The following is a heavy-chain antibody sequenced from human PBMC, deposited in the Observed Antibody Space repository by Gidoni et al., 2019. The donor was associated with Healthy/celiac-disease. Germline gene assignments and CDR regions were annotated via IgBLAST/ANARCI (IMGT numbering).Heavy chain of an antibody. CDR1: GGTFSSYA. D-gene: IGHD4-17*01. Sequence: QVQLVQSGAAVKKPGSSVKVSCKASGGTFSSYAISWVRQAPGQGLEWMGRIIPILGIANYAQKFQGRVTITADKSTSTAYMELSSLRSEDTAVYYCAGELMTTVVTFDAFDIWGQGTMVTVSS. CDR3: AGELMTTVVTFDAFDI. V-gene: IGHV1-69*09. CDR2: IIPILGIA. J-gene: IGHJ3*02.